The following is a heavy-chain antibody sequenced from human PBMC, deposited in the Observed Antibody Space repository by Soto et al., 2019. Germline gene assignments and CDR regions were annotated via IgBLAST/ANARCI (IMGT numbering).Heavy chain of an antibody. Sequence: GASVKVSCKASGYTFISYYMHWVRQAPGQGLEWMGIIDPSGGSTSYAQKFQGRVTMTRDTSTSTVYMELSSLRSEDTAVYYCARDSQRYSSGWYRNYYYGMDVWGQGTTVTVSS. V-gene: IGHV1-46*01. CDR1: GYTFISYY. CDR3: ARDSQRYSSGWYRNYYYGMDV. J-gene: IGHJ6*02. D-gene: IGHD6-19*01. CDR2: IDPSGGST.